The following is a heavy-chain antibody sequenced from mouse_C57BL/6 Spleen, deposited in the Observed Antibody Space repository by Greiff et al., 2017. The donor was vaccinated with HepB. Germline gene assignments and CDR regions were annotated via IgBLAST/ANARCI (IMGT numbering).Heavy chain of an antibody. J-gene: IGHJ2*01. V-gene: IGHV1-42*01. CDR2: INPSTGGT. CDR1: GYSFTGYY. CDR3: ARSRYRYGSEDYFDY. D-gene: IGHD1-1*01. Sequence: EVKLQQSGPELVKPGASVKISCKASGYSFTGYYMNWVKQSPEKSLEWIGEINPSTGGTTYNQKFKAKATLTVDKSSSTAYMQLKSLTSEDSAVYYCARSRYRYGSEDYFDYWGQGTTLTVSS.